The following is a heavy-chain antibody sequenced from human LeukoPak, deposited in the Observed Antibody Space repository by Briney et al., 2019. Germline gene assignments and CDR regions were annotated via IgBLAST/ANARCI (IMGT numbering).Heavy chain of an antibody. D-gene: IGHD3-16*01. CDR1: GFTFSSYD. V-gene: IGHV3-53*01. CDR3: ARGLGDY. CDR2: IYSGGST. Sequence: GGSLRLSCAAFGFTFSSYDMSWVRQAPGKGLEWVSVIYSGGSTYYADSVKGRFTISRDNSKNTLYLQMNSLRAEDTAVYYCARGLGDYWGQGTLVTVSS. J-gene: IGHJ4*02.